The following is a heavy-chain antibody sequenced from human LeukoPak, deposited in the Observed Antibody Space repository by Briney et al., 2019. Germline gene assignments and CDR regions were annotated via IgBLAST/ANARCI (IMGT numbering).Heavy chain of an antibody. D-gene: IGHD3-22*01. V-gene: IGHV4-38-2*02. CDR1: GYSISSGYY. J-gene: IGHJ4*02. CDR2: IYHSGST. CDR3: ARDFYYDSL. Sequence: SETLSLTCTVSGYSISSGYYWGWIRQPPGKGLEWIGSIYHSGSTYYNPSLKSRVTISVDTSKNQFSLKPSSVTAADTAVYYCARDFYYDSLWGQGTLVTVSS.